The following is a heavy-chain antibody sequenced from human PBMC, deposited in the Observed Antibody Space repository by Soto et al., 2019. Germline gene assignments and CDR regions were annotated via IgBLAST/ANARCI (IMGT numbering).Heavy chain of an antibody. CDR1: GHTFTGYY. CDR2: INPNSGGT. J-gene: IGHJ4*02. V-gene: IGHV1-2*04. CDR3: ARARGYSGYDALDY. D-gene: IGHD5-12*01. Sequence: ASVKVSCKASGHTFTGYYMHWVRQAPGQGLEWMGWINPNSGGTNYAQKFQGWVTMTRDTSISTAYMELSRLKSDDTAVYFCARARGYSGYDALDYWGQGTLVTVSS.